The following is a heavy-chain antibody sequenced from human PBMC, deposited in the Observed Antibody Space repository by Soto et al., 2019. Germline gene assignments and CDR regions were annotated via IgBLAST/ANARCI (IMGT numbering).Heavy chain of an antibody. Sequence: ASVKVSCKASGYTFTGYYMHWVRQAPGQGLEWMGWINPNSGGTNYAQKFQGRVTMTRDTSISTAYMELSRLRSDDTAVYYCARDEGNSSGFDYWGQGTLVTVSS. V-gene: IGHV1-2*02. J-gene: IGHJ4*02. D-gene: IGHD6-6*01. CDR1: GYTFTGYY. CDR3: ARDEGNSSGFDY. CDR2: INPNSGGT.